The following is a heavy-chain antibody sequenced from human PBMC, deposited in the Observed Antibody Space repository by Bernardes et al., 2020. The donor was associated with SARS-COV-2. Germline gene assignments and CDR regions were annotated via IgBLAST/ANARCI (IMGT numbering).Heavy chain of an antibody. V-gene: IGHV4-39*01. J-gene: IGHJ4*02. CDR3: ARRREYSSPNFDY. CDR2: IYYSGST. Sequence: SETLSLTCTVSGGSVSSNSYYCGWIRQPPGKGLEWIGSIYYSGSTYYNPSLKSPVTISVDTSKNQFSLKLSSVTAADTAVYYCARRREYSSPNFDYWGQGTLVTVSS. D-gene: IGHD6-6*01. CDR1: GGSVSSNSYY.